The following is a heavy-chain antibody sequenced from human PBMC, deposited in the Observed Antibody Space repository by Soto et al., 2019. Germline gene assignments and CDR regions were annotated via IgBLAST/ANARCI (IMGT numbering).Heavy chain of an antibody. J-gene: IGHJ4*02. CDR1: GFTFSSYA. V-gene: IGHV3-23*01. Sequence: EVQLLESGGGLVQPGGSLRLSCAASGFTFSSYAMSWVRQAPGKGLEWVSAISGSGGSTYYADSVKGRFTISRDNSKNTLYLRMNSLRAEDTAVYYCAKEGHYDILTGYYIGHYFDYWGQGTLVTVSS. CDR2: ISGSGGST. D-gene: IGHD3-9*01. CDR3: AKEGHYDILTGYYIGHYFDY.